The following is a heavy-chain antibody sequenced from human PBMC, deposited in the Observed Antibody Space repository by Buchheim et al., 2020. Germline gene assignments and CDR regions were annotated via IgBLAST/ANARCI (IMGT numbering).Heavy chain of an antibody. J-gene: IGHJ4*02. CDR1: GFTFNNYA. CDR3: ARDRMLYSY. CDR2: ISGSGGTS. Sequence: EVQLLESGGGLAQPGGSPRLSCAASGFTFNNYAMSWVRQAPGKGLEWVSAISGSGGTSYYADSVKGRFTISRDNSKGTLYFQMNSLIDEDTAIYYCARDRMLYSYWGQGTL. V-gene: IGHV3-23*01. D-gene: IGHD2-8*01.